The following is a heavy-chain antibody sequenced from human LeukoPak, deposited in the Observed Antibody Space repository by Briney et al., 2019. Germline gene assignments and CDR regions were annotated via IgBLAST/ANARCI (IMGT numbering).Heavy chain of an antibody. J-gene: IGHJ6*04. CDR1: GGTFSSYA. D-gene: IGHD6-13*01. CDR2: IIPIFGTA. Sequence: VASVKVSCKASGGTFSSYAISWVRQAPGQGLEWMGWIIPIFGTANYAQKFQGRVTITADKSTSTAYMELSSLRSEDTAVYDCARDAPRGSSSSYLYYYGMDVWGKGTTVTVSS. CDR3: ARDAPRGSSSSYLYYYGMDV. V-gene: IGHV1-69*06.